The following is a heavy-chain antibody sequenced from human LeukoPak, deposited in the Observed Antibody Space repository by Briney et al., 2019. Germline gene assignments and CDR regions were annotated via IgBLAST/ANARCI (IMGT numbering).Heavy chain of an antibody. J-gene: IGHJ3*02. Sequence: ASVKVSCKTSGYTFTNYDINWVRQATGQGLEWMGWINPKSGRTGYAQKFQGRVTITRNTSISTAYMELSSLRSEDTAVYYCAAPWGDYAGAFDIWGQGTMVTVSS. V-gene: IGHV1-8*03. D-gene: IGHD4-17*01. CDR1: GYTFTNYD. CDR2: INPKSGRT. CDR3: AAPWGDYAGAFDI.